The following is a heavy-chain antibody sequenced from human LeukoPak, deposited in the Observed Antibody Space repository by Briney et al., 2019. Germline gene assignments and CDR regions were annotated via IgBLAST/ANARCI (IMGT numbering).Heavy chain of an antibody. V-gene: IGHV3-20*04. CDR2: INWNGGST. Sequence: GGSLRLSCAASGFTFDDYGMSWVRQAPGKGLEWVSSINWNGGSTGYADSVKGRFTISRDNAKNSLYLQMNSLRAEDTALYYCARDPYDSSGYRTFYFDYWGQGTLVTVSS. D-gene: IGHD3-22*01. CDR3: ARDPYDSSGYRTFYFDY. J-gene: IGHJ4*02. CDR1: GFTFDDYG.